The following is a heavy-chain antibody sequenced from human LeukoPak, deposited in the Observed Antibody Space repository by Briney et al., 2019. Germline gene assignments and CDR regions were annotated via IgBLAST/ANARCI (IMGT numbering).Heavy chain of an antibody. CDR3: AKITNGDFDY. Sequence: PGGSLILSCAASGFTFSNYGMSWVRQAPGKGLEWVSAIGGSGHTTYYADSVKGRFTISRDNSKNTLYLQMNSLRAEDTALYYCAKITNGDFDYWGQGTLVTVSS. CDR1: GFTFSNYG. J-gene: IGHJ4*02. V-gene: IGHV3-23*01. D-gene: IGHD2-8*01. CDR2: IGGSGHTT.